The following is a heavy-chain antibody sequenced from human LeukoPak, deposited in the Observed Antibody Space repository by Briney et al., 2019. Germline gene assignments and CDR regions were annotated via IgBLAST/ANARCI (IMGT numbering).Heavy chain of an antibody. J-gene: IGHJ4*02. Sequence: GGSLRLSCAAAGFTFDDYGMDWVRHAAGKGLEWVSGISWNSGSIGYADSGKGRFTISRDNAKNSLYLQMNSLRAEDTALYYCAKSSGSDYSGYYFDYWGQGTLVTVSS. D-gene: IGHD1-26*01. CDR2: ISWNSGSI. CDR3: AKSSGSDYSGYYFDY. V-gene: IGHV3-9*01. CDR1: GFTFDDYG.